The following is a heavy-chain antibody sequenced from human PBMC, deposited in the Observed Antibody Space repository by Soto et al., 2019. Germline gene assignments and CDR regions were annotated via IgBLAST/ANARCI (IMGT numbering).Heavy chain of an antibody. CDR2: IKEDGGEK. V-gene: IGHV3-7*05. D-gene: IGHD6-13*01. CDR3: AKGTVIAAGIFDS. J-gene: IGHJ4*02. CDR1: GFTFSNYW. Sequence: GGSLRLSCASSGFTFSNYWMNWVRQAPGKGLEWVANIKEDGGEKYYVDSVKGRFTISRDNAEDSLYLQMNSLRAEDTAVYYCAKGTVIAAGIFDSWGQGTLVTVSS.